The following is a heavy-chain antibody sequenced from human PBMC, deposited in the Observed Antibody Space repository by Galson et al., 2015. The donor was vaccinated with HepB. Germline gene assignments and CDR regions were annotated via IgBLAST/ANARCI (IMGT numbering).Heavy chain of an antibody. D-gene: IGHD6-13*01. V-gene: IGHV3-23*01. Sequence: APGKGLEWVSAISGSGGSTYYADSVKGRFTISRDNSKNTLYLQMNSLRAEDTAVYYCAKKGLIAAAGREDYWGQGTLVTVSS. CDR2: ISGSGGST. J-gene: IGHJ4*02. CDR3: AKKGLIAAAGREDY.